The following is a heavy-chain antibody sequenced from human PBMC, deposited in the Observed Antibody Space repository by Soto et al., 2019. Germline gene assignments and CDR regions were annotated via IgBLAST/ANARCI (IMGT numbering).Heavy chain of an antibody. D-gene: IGHD5-18*01. Sequence: QLQLQESGPGLVKPSETLSLTCTVSGGSISSSDYYWGWIRQPPGKGLEWIGNIYYSGSASYNPSLKXRXTXSXXTSKDQVSLKLGSVTAADTAVYLCVSGYPGVGFDYWGQGTLVTVSS. CDR1: GGSISSSDYY. CDR3: VSGYPGVGFDY. CDR2: IYYSGSA. J-gene: IGHJ4*02. V-gene: IGHV4-39*01.